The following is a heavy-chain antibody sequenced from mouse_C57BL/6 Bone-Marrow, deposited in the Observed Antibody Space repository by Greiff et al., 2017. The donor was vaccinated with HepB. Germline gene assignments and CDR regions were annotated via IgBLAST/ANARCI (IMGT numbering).Heavy chain of an antibody. V-gene: IGHV1-63*01. Sequence: QVQLQQSGAELVRPGTSVKMSCKASGYTFTNYWIGWAKQRPGHGLEWIGDIYPGGGYTNYNEKFKGKATLTADKSSSTAYMQFSSLTSEDSAIYYCARSALYGSTPYAMDYWGQGTSVTVSS. CDR2: IYPGGGYT. J-gene: IGHJ4*01. CDR3: ARSALYGSTPYAMDY. D-gene: IGHD2-2*01. CDR1: GYTFTNYW.